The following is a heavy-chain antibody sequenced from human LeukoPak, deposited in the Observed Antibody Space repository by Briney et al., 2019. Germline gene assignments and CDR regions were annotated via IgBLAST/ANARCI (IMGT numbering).Heavy chain of an antibody. CDR1: GFTFSSYA. Sequence: HSGGSLRLSCAASGFTFSSYAMSWVRQAPGKGLEWVAFIRYDGSNKYYADSVKGRFTISRDNSKNTLYLQMNSLRAEDTAVYYCAKDSIYYYGSGSYLDYWGQGTLVTVSS. D-gene: IGHD3-10*01. J-gene: IGHJ4*02. V-gene: IGHV3-30*02. CDR2: IRYDGSNK. CDR3: AKDSIYYYGSGSYLDY.